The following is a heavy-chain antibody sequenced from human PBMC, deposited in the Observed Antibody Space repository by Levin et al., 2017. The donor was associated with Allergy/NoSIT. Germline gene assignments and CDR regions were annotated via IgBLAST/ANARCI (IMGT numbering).Heavy chain of an antibody. CDR3: ARVAIGLLGYAAFDI. CDR2: ISYDGSNE. D-gene: IGHD2-8*01. J-gene: IGHJ3*02. Sequence: PGESLKISCAASGFPFSSFGMHWVRQAPGKGLEWVAVISYDGSNEKYADSVKGRFTISRDNSNNTVYLQMSSLRAEDTAVYYCARVAIGLLGYAAFDIWGQGTTVTVSS. CDR1: GFPFSSFG. V-gene: IGHV3-30-3*01.